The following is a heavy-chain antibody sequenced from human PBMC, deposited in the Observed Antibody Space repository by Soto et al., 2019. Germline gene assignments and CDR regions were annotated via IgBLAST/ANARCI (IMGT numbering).Heavy chain of an antibody. CDR3: ARDGSGYQWYFDV. V-gene: IGHV6-1*01. J-gene: IGHJ2*01. CDR1: GDSVSSASAT. D-gene: IGHD5-12*01. CDR2: TYYRSKWHN. Sequence: QVQLQQSGPGLVKPSQTLSLICAISGDSVSSASATWSWIRQSPSGRLEWLGRTYYRSKWHNDYAVSVKSRRAIIPDTSKHQLSLQLSSVTLEDTAVYFCARDGSGYQWYFDVWGRGSLVTVSS.